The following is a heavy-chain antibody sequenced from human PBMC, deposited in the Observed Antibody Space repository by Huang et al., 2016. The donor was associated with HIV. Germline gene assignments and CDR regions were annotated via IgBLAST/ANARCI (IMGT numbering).Heavy chain of an antibody. CDR3: ARDPKYHRIGYYRQRRGIDI. Sequence: QIQLMQSGPELKQPGASVKVSCQASGYTFTSYGINWVRQATGQGPEWMGWISASSGDTEYAQKFQGRVTLTTDTSTNIAYMELRSLRSDDTAKYYCARDPKYHRIGYYRQRRGIDIWGQGTMVIVSS. D-gene: IGHD3-22*01. V-gene: IGHV1-18*01. CDR2: ISASSGDT. CDR1: GYTFTSYG. J-gene: IGHJ3*02.